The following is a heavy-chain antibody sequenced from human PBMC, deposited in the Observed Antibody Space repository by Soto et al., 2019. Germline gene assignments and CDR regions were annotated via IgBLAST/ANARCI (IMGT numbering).Heavy chain of an antibody. D-gene: IGHD2-2*01. CDR2: INAGNGNT. CDR1: GYTFTSYA. V-gene: IGHV1-3*01. J-gene: IGHJ6*02. CDR3: ASSYCISTSCPPYYGMDV. Sequence: ASVKVSCKASGYTFTSYAMHWVRQAPGQRLEWMGWINAGNGNTKYSQKFQGRVTITRDTSASTAYMEPSSLRSEDTAVYYCASSYCISTSCPPYYGMDVWGQGTTVTVSS.